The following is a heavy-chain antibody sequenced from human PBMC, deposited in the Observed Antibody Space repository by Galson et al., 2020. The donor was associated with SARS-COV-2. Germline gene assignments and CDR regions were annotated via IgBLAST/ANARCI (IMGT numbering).Heavy chain of an antibody. V-gene: IGHV1-2*02. J-gene: IGHJ4*02. Sequence: ASVKVSCKASGYTFSDYYMHWVRQAPGQGLEWMGWINPNSGGTKYVQKFQGRVTMTRDTSISTAYMELSRLRSDDTAVYYCARDFKLGWLVLWGQGTLVTVSS. CDR2: INPNSGGT. CDR1: GYTFSDYY. CDR3: ARDFKLGWLVL. D-gene: IGHD6-19*01.